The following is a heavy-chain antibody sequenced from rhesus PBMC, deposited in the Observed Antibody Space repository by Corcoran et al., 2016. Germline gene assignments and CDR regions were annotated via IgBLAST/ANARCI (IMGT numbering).Heavy chain of an antibody. CDR1: GFTVSSYW. D-gene: IGHD6-13*01. CDR3: TRRYSSWSGAEYFEF. Sequence: EVQLAESGGGLVQPGGSLRLSCAASGFTVSSYWMSWVRQAPGKGLEWLSDLYGGTMDDGDDGKGRCNVSRDNAKNSLYLQMNSLRAEDTAVYYCTRRYSSWSGAEYFEFWGQGALVTVSS. CDR2: LYGGTM. V-gene: IGHV3-11*01. J-gene: IGHJ1*01.